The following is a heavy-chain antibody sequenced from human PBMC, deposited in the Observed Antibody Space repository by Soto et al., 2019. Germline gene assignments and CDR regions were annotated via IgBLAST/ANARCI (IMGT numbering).Heavy chain of an antibody. V-gene: IGHV3-30-3*01. CDR3: ARAKTAITMVRRVIITGASYYYGMDV. CDR2: ISYDGSNK. Sequence: PGGSLRLSCAASGFTFSSYAMHWVRQAPGKGLEWVAVISYDGSNKYYADSVKGRFTISRDNSKNTLYLQMNSLRAEDTSVYYCARAKTAITMVRRVIITGASYYYGMDVWGQGTTVTVSS. J-gene: IGHJ6*02. CDR1: GFTFSSYA. D-gene: IGHD3-10*01.